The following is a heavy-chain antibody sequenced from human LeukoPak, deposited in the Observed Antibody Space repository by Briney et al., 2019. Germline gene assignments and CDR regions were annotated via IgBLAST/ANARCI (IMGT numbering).Heavy chain of an antibody. Sequence: PSETLSLTCTVSGGSISSYYWSWIRQPPGKGLEWIGRIYTSGSTNYNPSLKSRVTMSVDTSKNQFSLKLSSVTAADTAVYYCARSAYYYDSSGPKDAFDIWGQGTMVTVSS. CDR3: ARSAYYYDSSGPKDAFDI. D-gene: IGHD3-22*01. CDR1: GGSISSYY. J-gene: IGHJ3*02. CDR2: IYTSGST. V-gene: IGHV4-4*07.